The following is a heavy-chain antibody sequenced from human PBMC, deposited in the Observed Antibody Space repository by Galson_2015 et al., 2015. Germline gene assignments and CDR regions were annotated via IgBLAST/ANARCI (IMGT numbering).Heavy chain of an antibody. D-gene: IGHD3-10*01. CDR2: IWYDGSQK. CDR3: ASSRGFTIGELDY. J-gene: IGHJ4*02. CDR1: GFIFSSYG. V-gene: IGHV3-33*01. Sequence: SLRLSCAASGFIFSSYGMNWVRQAPGKGLEWVAVIWYDGSQKYYADSVKGRFTISRDNSKNTVDLQMNSLRAEDTAVYYCASSRGFTIGELDYWGQGNLVTVSS.